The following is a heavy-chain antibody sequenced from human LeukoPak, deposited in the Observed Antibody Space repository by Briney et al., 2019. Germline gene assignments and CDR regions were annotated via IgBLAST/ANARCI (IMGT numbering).Heavy chain of an antibody. V-gene: IGHV3-74*01. CDR3: ARGTVGAPGIDH. D-gene: IGHD6-13*01. Sequence: PGGSLRLSCEASGLTFYGYWMHWFRQVPGKGLVWVSEINGTGTKKNYADSVRGRFTVSRDNAKDTVFLQMDSLRVEDTAVYYCARGTVGAPGIDHWGQGTLVSVSS. CDR2: INGTGTKK. J-gene: IGHJ4*02. CDR1: GLTFYGYW.